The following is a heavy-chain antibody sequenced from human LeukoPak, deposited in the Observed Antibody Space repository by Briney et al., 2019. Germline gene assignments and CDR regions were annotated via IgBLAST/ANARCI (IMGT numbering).Heavy chain of an antibody. Sequence: VASVKVSCKASGYTFSSYDINWVRQATGQGLEWMGWMNPNSGNAGYAQKFQGRVTMTRNTSISTAYMELSSLRSEDTAVYYCARGRYYDFWSGYYGTKTFDYWGQGTLVTVSS. CDR3: ARGRYYDFWSGYYGTKTFDY. CDR1: GYTFSSYD. V-gene: IGHV1-8*01. J-gene: IGHJ4*02. D-gene: IGHD3-3*01. CDR2: MNPNSGNA.